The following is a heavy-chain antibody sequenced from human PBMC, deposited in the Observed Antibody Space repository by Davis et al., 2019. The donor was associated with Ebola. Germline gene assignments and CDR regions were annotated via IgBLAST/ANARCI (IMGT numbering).Heavy chain of an antibody. CDR3: ARDNPYSSGWSNPPGDY. CDR2: INPSGGST. Sequence: ASVKVSCKASGYTFTGYYMHWVRQAPGQGLEWMGWINPSGGSTTYAQKFQGRVTMTRDTSTSTVYMDLSSLRSEDTAVYYCARDNPYSSGWSNPPGDYWGQGTLVTVSS. CDR1: GYTFTGYY. V-gene: IGHV1-46*01. J-gene: IGHJ4*02. D-gene: IGHD6-19*01.